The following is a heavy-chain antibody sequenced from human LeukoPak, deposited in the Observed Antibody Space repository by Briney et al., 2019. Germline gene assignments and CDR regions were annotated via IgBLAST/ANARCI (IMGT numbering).Heavy chain of an antibody. CDR1: GFTFSIYA. D-gene: IGHD6-19*01. CDR2: INYSGDST. V-gene: IGHV3-23*01. Sequence: GGSLRLSCPASGFTFSIYAMSWVRQALGKGLEWVAGINYSGDSTYHADPVKGRFTISRDNSKNTLYLQMNSLRAEDTAVYYCAKSLDLAVAGIDYWGRGTLVTVSS. J-gene: IGHJ4*02. CDR3: AKSLDLAVAGIDY.